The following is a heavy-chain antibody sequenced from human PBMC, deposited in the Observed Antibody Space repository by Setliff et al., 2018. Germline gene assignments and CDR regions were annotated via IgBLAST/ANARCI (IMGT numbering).Heavy chain of an antibody. V-gene: IGHV1-18*01. CDR3: ARDLGGLHLTMYHFDY. J-gene: IGHJ4*02. CDR2: ISAYNGNT. D-gene: IGHD3-10*02. Sequence: WASVKVSCKASGYTFTSYGISWVRQAPGQGLEWMGWISAYNGNTNYAQKLQGRVTMTTDTSTSTAYMELRSLRSDDTAVYYCARDLGGLHLTMYHFDYWGQGTLVTVSS. CDR1: GYTFTSYG.